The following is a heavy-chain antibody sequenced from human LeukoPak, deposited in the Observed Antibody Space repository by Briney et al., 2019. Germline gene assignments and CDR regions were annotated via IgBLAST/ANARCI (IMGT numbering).Heavy chain of an antibody. CDR2: ISYDGSNK. D-gene: IGHD1-26*01. J-gene: IGHJ4*02. V-gene: IGHV3-30*04. Sequence: GGSLRLSCAASGFTFSSCALHWVRQAPGKGLEWGAVISYDGSNKYYADSVKGRFTISRDNSKNTVYLQMNSLTAEDTAVYYCARDPSGRYYSNLDYWGQGTLVTVSS. CDR1: GFTFSSCA. CDR3: ARDPSGRYYSNLDY.